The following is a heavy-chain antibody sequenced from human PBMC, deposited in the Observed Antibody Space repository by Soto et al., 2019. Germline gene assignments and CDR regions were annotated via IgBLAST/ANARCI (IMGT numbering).Heavy chain of an antibody. CDR3: AKVLVATSYYFDY. D-gene: IGHD5-12*01. CDR2: ISGSGGST. V-gene: IGHV3-23*01. CDR1: GFTFSSYA. J-gene: IGHJ4*02. Sequence: GVLRLSCAASGFTFSSYAMSWVRQAPVKGLEWVSAISGSGGSTYYADSVKGRFTISRDNSKNTLYLQMNSLRAEDTALYYCAKVLVATSYYFDYWGQGTLVTVXS.